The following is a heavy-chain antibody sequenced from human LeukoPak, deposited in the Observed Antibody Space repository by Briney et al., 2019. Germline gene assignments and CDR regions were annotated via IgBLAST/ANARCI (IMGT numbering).Heavy chain of an antibody. CDR1: GFTFADYA. V-gene: IGHV3-9*01. J-gene: IGHJ4*02. D-gene: IGHD5-18*01. CDR2: ITWNSGSI. Sequence: PGGSLRLSCAASGFTFADYAMHWVRQVPGKGLEWVSGITWNSGSIGYADSVKGRITISRDNAKNSLYLQMNSLRADDTALYYCARDSRFDGYYLEYFDYWGQGTLVTVSS. CDR3: ARDSRFDGYYLEYFDY.